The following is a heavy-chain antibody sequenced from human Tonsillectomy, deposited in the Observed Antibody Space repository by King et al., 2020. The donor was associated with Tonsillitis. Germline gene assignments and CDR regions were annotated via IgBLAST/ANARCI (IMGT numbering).Heavy chain of an antibody. Sequence: QLVQSGGGLVQPGGSLRLSCAASGFTFSSYAMSWVRQAPGKGLEWVSAISGSCGSTYYADSVKGRFTISIDNSKNTLYLQMNSLRAEDTAVYYCAKDFRGYSSSWFDAFDIWGQGTMVTVSS. CDR3: AKDFRGYSSSWFDAFDI. J-gene: IGHJ3*02. D-gene: IGHD6-13*01. CDR2: ISGSCGST. CDR1: GFTFSSYA. V-gene: IGHV3-23*04.